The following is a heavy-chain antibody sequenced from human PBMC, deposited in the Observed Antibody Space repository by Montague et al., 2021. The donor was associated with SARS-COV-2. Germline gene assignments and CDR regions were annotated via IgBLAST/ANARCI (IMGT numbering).Heavy chain of an antibody. V-gene: IGHV4-34*01. Sequence: SETLSLTCAVSGGSFSGYYWSWVRKPPGKGLEWIGEINHSGSTTSNPSLTSRVTISVDTSKTQFSLKLSSVTAADTAADYCARGDIVVVPGANGIAFYYYYSIDIWGKGTTVTVSS. D-gene: IGHD2-2*01. CDR3: ARGDIVVVPGANGIAFYYYYSIDI. J-gene: IGHJ6*03. CDR1: GGSFSGYY. CDR2: INHSGST.